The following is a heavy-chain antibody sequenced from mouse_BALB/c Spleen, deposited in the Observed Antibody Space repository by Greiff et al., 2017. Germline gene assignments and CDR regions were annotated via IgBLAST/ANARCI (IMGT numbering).Heavy chain of an antibody. CDR1: GYAFTNYL. CDR3: ARPYDYDVG. D-gene: IGHD2-4*01. J-gene: IGHJ2*01. CDR2: INPGSGGT. Sequence: QVQLQQSGAELVRPGTSVKVSCKASGYAFTNYLIEWVKQRPGQGLEWIGVINPGSGGTNYNEKFKGKATLTADKSSSTAYMQLSSLTSDDSAVYFCARPYDYDVGWGQGTTLTVSS. V-gene: IGHV1-54*01.